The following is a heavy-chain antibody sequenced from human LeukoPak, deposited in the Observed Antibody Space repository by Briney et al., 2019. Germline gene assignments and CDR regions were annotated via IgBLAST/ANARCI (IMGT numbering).Heavy chain of an antibody. J-gene: IGHJ6*02. Sequence: GRSLRLSRAASGFTFSSYAMHWVRQAPGKGLEWVAVISYDGSNKYYADSVKGRFTISRDNSKNTLYLQMNSLRAEDTAVYYCARDRPYHDFWSGPRIYYYYYGMDVWGQGTPVTVSS. D-gene: IGHD3-3*01. CDR3: ARDRPYHDFWSGPRIYYYYYGMDV. V-gene: IGHV3-30-3*01. CDR2: ISYDGSNK. CDR1: GFTFSSYA.